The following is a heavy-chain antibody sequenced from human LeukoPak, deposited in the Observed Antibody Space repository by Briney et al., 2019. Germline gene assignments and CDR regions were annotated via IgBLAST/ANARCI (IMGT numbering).Heavy chain of an antibody. J-gene: IGHJ4*02. Sequence: ASVKVACKASGYTFTGYYMHWVRQAPGQGLEWMGWINPNSGGTVYAQRFQGRVAMTRDTSISTAYMELSRLRSDDTAVYYCAGDWGSGSPVFDYWGQGTLVPVSS. CDR1: GYTFTGYY. CDR2: INPNSGGT. V-gene: IGHV1-2*02. D-gene: IGHD3-10*01. CDR3: AGDWGSGSPVFDY.